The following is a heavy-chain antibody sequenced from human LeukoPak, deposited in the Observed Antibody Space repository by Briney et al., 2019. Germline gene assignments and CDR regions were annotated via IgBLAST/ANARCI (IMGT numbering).Heavy chain of an antibody. Sequence: PGGSLRLSCAASGFTFSNYGMNWVRQAPGKGLEWVTAISASGGNTYYADSVKGRFTISRDNAKDTLYLQMNSLRAEDTALYYCAKERASRLPFDYWGQGTLVTVS. J-gene: IGHJ4*02. D-gene: IGHD6-25*01. CDR1: GFTFSNYG. CDR3: AKERASRLPFDY. CDR2: ISASGGNT. V-gene: IGHV3-23*01.